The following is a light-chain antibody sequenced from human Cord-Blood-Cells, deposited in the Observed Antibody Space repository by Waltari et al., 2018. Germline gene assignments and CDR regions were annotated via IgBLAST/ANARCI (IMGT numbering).Light chain of an antibody. V-gene: IGLV2-8*01. J-gene: IGLJ2*01. Sequence: QSALTQPPSASGPPGQSVTISCTGTSSDVGGYNYVSWYQQHPGKAPKLMIFDVSKRPAGAPDRFSGSKSGNTASMTVSGLQAEDEADYYCSSYAGSNNLLFGGGTKLTVL. CDR1: SSDVGGYNY. CDR3: SSYAGSNNLL. CDR2: DVS.